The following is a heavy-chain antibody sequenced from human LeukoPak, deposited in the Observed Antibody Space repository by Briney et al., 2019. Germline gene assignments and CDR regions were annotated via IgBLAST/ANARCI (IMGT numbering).Heavy chain of an antibody. CDR2: INHSGSA. Sequence: PETLSPTSAVSGGSFCGYYWTWSRQPPRQGLEWIGEINHSGSANYTPSLMSRVTISLDTSKNHVSLNRSSVTAADTAVYYCARGQGTVTTHGGQGTLVTVSS. CDR1: GGSFCGYY. J-gene: IGHJ4*02. V-gene: IGHV4-34*01. CDR3: ARGQGTVTTH. D-gene: IGHD4-17*01.